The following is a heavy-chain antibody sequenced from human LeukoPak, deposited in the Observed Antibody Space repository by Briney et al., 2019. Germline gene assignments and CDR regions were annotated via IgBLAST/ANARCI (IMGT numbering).Heavy chain of an antibody. D-gene: IGHD1-26*01. Sequence: AGSLRLSCAAPGITFSSFGMHWVRQAPGKGLEWVAFIWYDGSNKYYADSVKGRFTISRDNSKNTLYLQMNSLRAEDTAVYYCTRSPSLGGRYWGFDYWGQGALVTVSS. J-gene: IGHJ4*02. V-gene: IGHV3-33*01. CDR2: IWYDGSNK. CDR3: TRSPSLGGRYWGFDY. CDR1: GITFSSFG.